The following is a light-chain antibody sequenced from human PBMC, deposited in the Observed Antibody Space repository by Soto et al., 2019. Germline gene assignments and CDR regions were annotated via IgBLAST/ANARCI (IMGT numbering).Light chain of an antibody. Sequence: QSVLTQPPSVSGSPGQSVTISCTGASSDIGKYDRVSWYQQSPGTAPELIIYEVTNRPSGVPARFSGSKSGNTASLTISGLQAEDEADYYCSSYISTSRYVFGAGTKVTVL. V-gene: IGLV2-18*02. CDR1: SSDIGKYDR. J-gene: IGLJ1*01. CDR3: SSYISTSRYV. CDR2: EVT.